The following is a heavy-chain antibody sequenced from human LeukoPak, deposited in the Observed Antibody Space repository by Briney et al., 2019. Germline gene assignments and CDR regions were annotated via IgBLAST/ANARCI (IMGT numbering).Heavy chain of an antibody. Sequence: ASVKVSCKASGYTFTGYYMHWVRQAPGQGLEWMGWINPNSGGTNYAQKFQGRVTMTRDTSISTAYMELSRLRSDDTAVYYCASPFDSSGYIFDYWGQGTLVTVSS. V-gene: IGHV1-2*02. D-gene: IGHD3-22*01. CDR2: INPNSGGT. CDR3: ASPFDSSGYIFDY. CDR1: GYTFTGYY. J-gene: IGHJ4*02.